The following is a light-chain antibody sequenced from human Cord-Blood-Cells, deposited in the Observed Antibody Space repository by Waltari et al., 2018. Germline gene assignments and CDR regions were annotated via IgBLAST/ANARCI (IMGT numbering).Light chain of an antibody. J-gene: IGLJ1*01. CDR2: DVS. V-gene: IGLV2-14*03. CDR1: SRDVGGYNY. CDR3: SSYTSSSTLV. Sequence: QSALTQPASVSGSPGQSITISCTGTSRDVGGYNYVSWYPQHPGKAPKLMIYDVSNRRSGVSNRCSGSKSGNTASLTISGLQAEDEADYYCSSYTSSSTLVFGTGTKVTVL.